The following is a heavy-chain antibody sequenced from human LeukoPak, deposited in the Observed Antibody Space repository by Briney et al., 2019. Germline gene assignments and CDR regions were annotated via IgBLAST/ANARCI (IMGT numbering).Heavy chain of an antibody. Sequence: GGSLRLSCAASGFTVSSNYMSWVRQAPGKGLEWVSLIYSGGSTYYADSVKGRFTISRDNSKNTLYLQMNSLRAEDTAVYYCAREPWGVGPTTLGYWGQGTLVTVSS. CDR1: GFTVSSNY. J-gene: IGHJ4*02. V-gene: IGHV3-53*01. CDR3: AREPWGVGPTTLGY. CDR2: IYSGGST. D-gene: IGHD1-26*01.